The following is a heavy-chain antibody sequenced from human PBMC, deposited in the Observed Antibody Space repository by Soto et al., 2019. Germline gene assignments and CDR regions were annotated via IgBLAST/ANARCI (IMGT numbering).Heavy chain of an antibody. CDR3: ARGICSSTSCYPFYDH. CDR1: GDTFSSYA. Sequence: QVQLVQSGAEVKKPGSSVKVSCKASGDTFSSYAISWVRQAPGQGLEWMGGIIPIFGTENYAQKYQGRVTITTDDSTSTAYMELSSLRSEDTAVYYCARGICSSTSCYPFYDHWGHGTLVTVSS. V-gene: IGHV1-69*01. D-gene: IGHD2-2*01. J-gene: IGHJ5*02. CDR2: IIPIFGTE.